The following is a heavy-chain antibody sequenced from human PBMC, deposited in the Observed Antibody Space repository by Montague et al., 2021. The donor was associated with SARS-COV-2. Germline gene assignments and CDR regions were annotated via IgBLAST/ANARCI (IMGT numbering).Heavy chain of an antibody. V-gene: IGHV3-48*04. CDR1: GFTFSDYG. Sequence: SLRLSCSASGFTFSDYGINWVRQAPGMGLEWFSYISATIRTIYYSDSVKGRFTVSRDNAKNSLYLQMNSLRAEATALYYCVRDPATGMDVWGLGTMVTVSS. CDR3: VRDPATGMDV. CDR2: ISATIRTI. J-gene: IGHJ6*02.